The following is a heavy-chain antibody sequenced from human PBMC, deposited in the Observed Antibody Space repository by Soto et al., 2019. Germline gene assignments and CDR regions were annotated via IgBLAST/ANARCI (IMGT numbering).Heavy chain of an antibody. J-gene: IGHJ4*02. CDR3: ARADASALVFYDSSGYAADFDY. CDR2: IYYSGST. Sequence: ASETLSLTCTVSGGSISSGGYYWSWIRQHPGKGLEWIGYIYYSGSTYYNPSLKSRVTISVDTSKNQFSLKLSSVTAADTAVYYCARADASALVFYDSSGYAADFDYWGQGTLVTVSS. V-gene: IGHV4-31*03. D-gene: IGHD3-22*01. CDR1: GGSISSGGYY.